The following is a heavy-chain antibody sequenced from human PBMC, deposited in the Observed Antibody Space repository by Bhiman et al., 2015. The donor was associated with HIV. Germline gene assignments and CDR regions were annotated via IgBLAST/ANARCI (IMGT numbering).Heavy chain of an antibody. J-gene: IGHJ3*02. V-gene: IGHV3-30-3*01. CDR2: ISYDGSNK. D-gene: IGHD3-22*01. CDR1: GFTFSSYA. Sequence: QVQLVESGGGVVQPGRSLRLSCAASGFTFSSYAMHWVRQAPGKGLEWVAVISYDGSNKYYADSVKGRFTISRDNSKNTLYLQMNSLRAEDTAVYYCTLQPAYYYDSSGPHAFDIWGQGTMVTVSS. CDR3: TLQPAYYYDSSGPHAFDI.